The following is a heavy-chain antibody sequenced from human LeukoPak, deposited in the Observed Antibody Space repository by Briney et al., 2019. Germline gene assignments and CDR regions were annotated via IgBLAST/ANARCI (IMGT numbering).Heavy chain of an antibody. V-gene: IGHV4-31*03. CDR1: GGSISSGGYY. Sequence: SETLSLTCTVSGGSISSGGYYWSWIRQHPGKGLEWIGYIYDSGSTYDNPSLKSRVTITVDTSKNQFSLKLSSVTAADTAVYYCARNRGYCSSTSCYGNWFDPWGQGTLVTVSS. CDR2: IYDSGST. J-gene: IGHJ5*02. CDR3: ARNRGYCSSTSCYGNWFDP. D-gene: IGHD2-2*01.